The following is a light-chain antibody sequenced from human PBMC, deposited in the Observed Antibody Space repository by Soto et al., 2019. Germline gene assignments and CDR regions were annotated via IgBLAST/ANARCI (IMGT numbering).Light chain of an antibody. CDR1: QGIRSY. J-gene: IGKJ2*01. Sequence: IQLTQSPSSLSASVGVRVTITCRASQGIRSYLAWYQQKPGKPPKLLIYAASTLQSGVPSRFSGSGSGPDFTPTISSLQPEDFATYSCQQLNSYPYTFGQGNKLEIK. V-gene: IGKV1-9*01. CDR2: AAS. CDR3: QQLNSYPYT.